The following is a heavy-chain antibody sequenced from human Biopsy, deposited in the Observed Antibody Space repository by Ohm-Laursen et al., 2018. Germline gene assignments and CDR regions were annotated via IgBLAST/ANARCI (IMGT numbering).Heavy chain of an antibody. J-gene: IGHJ5*02. D-gene: IGHD1-26*01. Sequence: GASVKVSCKASGDSFTSYAIGWVRQAPGQGLGWMGGIIPIPNVATYAQKFQGRITITADESTSTAYMELSRLASEDTAVYFCARGEGSSWFDPWGHGTPVTVSS. CDR1: GDSFTSYA. V-gene: IGHV1-69*10. CDR3: ARGEGSSWFDP. CDR2: IIPIPNVA.